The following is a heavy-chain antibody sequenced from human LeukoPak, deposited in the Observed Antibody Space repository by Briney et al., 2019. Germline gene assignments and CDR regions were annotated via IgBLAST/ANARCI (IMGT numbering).Heavy chain of an antibody. CDR3: ATDYAFGLRFLEWPYYMDV. CDR1: GGTFSSYA. V-gene: IGHV1-69-2*01. Sequence: ASVKVSCKASGGTFSSYAISWVRQAPGKGLEWMGLVDPEDGETIYAEKFQGRVTITADTSTDTAYMELSSLRSEDTAVYYCATDYAFGLRFLEWPYYMDVWGKGTTVTVSS. D-gene: IGHD3-3*01. J-gene: IGHJ6*03. CDR2: VDPEDGET.